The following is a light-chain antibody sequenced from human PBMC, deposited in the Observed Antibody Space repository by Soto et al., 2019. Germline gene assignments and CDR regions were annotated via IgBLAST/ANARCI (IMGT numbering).Light chain of an antibody. Sequence: IFMTQSPATLSVSPGGRATLSCRASEDVSSKLAWYQQKPGLPPRLVIYDASTRATGIPGRFSGSGSGKDFTLTISGRQSEDFAIYYCLQYDTWPPGTFGQGSKVEI. V-gene: IGKV3-15*01. CDR3: LQYDTWPPGT. J-gene: IGKJ1*01. CDR2: DAS. CDR1: EDVSSK.